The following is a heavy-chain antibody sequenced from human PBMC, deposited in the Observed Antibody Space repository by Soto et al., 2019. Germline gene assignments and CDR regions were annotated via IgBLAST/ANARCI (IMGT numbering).Heavy chain of an antibody. CDR1: EYSFTRYW. CDR2: IYPGDSDT. CDR3: AHTAFGPESFSR. J-gene: IGHJ4*02. D-gene: IGHD3-10*01. V-gene: IGHV5-51*01. Sequence: GESLKISRNGAEYSFTRYWIGYVRQMPGKGLEWMGIIYPGDSDTRYSPSFQGQVTISADKSISTAYLQWTSLKASDPSMYSWAHTAFGPESFSRRARGTVVPVSS.